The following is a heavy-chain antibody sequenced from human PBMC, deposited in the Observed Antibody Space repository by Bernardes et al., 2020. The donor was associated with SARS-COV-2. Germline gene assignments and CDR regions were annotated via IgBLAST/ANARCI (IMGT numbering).Heavy chain of an antibody. D-gene: IGHD6-13*01. CDR2: SYYSGST. Sequence: SETLSLTCTVSGGSISSSSSYWGWTRQPPGKGLEWIGSSYYSGSTYYNPSLKSRPTISGDTSKNQFSLKLSSVTAADTAVYYCARQVRQQLVRHQFDNWGQGTLVTVSS. CDR1: GGSISSSSSY. V-gene: IGHV4-39*01. CDR3: ARQVRQQLVRHQFDN. J-gene: IGHJ4*02.